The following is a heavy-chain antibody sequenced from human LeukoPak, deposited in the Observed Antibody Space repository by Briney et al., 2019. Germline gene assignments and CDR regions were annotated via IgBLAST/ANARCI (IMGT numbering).Heavy chain of an antibody. CDR3: ARDPGDNNWYNFDS. CDR1: GGSMSGHH. D-gene: IGHD1-1*01. CDR2: IHGGGST. Sequence: SETLSLTCTVSGGSMSGHHWNWIRQPPGKGLEYVANIHGGGSTNYNPSLQSRVTISLDTSKKQSSLNLRSVTAADTAVYYCARDPGDNNWYNFDSWGQGTLVTVSS. J-gene: IGHJ4*02. V-gene: IGHV4-59*11.